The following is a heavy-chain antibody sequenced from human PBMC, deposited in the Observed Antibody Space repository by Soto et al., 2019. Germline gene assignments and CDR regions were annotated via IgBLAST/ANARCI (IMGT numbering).Heavy chain of an antibody. CDR2: IHKSGCST. Sequence: CLRLSCAGSVFTFSSYAMNWVLQTPVKRLECFSTIHKSGCSTYYADSVKGRFTIPRDNSKNTLYLHMNTLRAEDTAVYYCAKEISDYYDSSHNLESWGQGTLVTVSS. V-gene: IGHV3-23*01. CDR1: VFTFSSYA. CDR3: AKEISDYYDSSHNLES. D-gene: IGHD3-22*01. J-gene: IGHJ4*02.